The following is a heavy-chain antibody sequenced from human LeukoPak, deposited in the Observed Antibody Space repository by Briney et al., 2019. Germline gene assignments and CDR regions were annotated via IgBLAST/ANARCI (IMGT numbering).Heavy chain of an antibody. CDR2: IKYSRRT. J-gene: IGHJ6*03. Sequence: SESLSLTCAVYGGSFSGYYWSWIRQPPGKGLEWIGEIKYSRRTNNNPSLKSRVTIPLNTSKNQFSLKLSSVTPADTAVYYCARVPRSYYYYYYMDASGKGTTVT. V-gene: IGHV4-34*01. CDR1: GGSFSGYY. CDR3: ARVPRSYYYYYYMDA.